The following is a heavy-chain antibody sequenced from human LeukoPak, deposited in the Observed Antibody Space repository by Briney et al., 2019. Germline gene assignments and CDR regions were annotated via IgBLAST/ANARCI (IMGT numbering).Heavy chain of an antibody. D-gene: IGHD1-26*01. CDR2: IYYNGNT. CDR3: ARGRSNYYGMAV. J-gene: IGHJ6*02. CDR1: DGSINSYH. Sequence: SETLSLTCPVSDGSINSYHWNWIRRPPGKGLEWMGDIYYNGNTNYSPSLQSRVTMSLDTSKNLSSLKVSSPTAADTAVYYCARGRSNYYGMAVWGQGATVTVS. V-gene: IGHV4-59*01.